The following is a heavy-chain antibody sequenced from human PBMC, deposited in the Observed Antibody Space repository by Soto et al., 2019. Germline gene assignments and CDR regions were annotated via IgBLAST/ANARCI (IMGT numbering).Heavy chain of an antibody. Sequence: SETLSLTCAVYGGSFSGYYWSWIRQPPGKGLEWIGEINHSGSTNYNPSLKSRVTISVDTSKNQFSLKLSSVTAADTAVYYCARAGGYSYGYRHWGQGTLVTV. CDR1: GGSFSGYY. V-gene: IGHV4-34*01. CDR3: ARAGGYSYGYRH. J-gene: IGHJ4*02. CDR2: INHSGST. D-gene: IGHD5-18*01.